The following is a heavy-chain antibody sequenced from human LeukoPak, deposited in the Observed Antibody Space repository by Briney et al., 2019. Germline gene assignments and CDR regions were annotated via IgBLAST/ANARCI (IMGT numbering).Heavy chain of an antibody. D-gene: IGHD1-26*01. J-gene: IGHJ4*02. Sequence: GGSLRLSCAASGFTFSSYGMHWVRQAPGKGLEWVAVISYDGSNKYYADSVKGRFTISRDNSKNTLYLQMNSLRAEDTAVYYCAKDSGSYQLAYWGQGTLVTVSS. CDR1: GFTFSSYG. CDR3: AKDSGSYQLAY. V-gene: IGHV3-30*18. CDR2: ISYDGSNK.